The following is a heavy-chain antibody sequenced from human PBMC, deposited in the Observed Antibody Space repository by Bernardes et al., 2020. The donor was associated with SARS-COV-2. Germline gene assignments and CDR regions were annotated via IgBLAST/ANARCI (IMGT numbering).Heavy chain of an antibody. Sequence: SMTLSCAASGFTFSSYVMHWARRSAGKGLEWVAVISYDGSNKYYAYSVKGRFTISRDNSKNTLYLQMNSLRAEDTAVYYCAKEWVAATPAYWGQGTLVTVSA. J-gene: IGHJ4*02. CDR2: ISYDGSNK. CDR3: AKEWVAATPAY. CDR1: GFTFSSYV. D-gene: IGHD2-15*01. V-gene: IGHV3-30*18.